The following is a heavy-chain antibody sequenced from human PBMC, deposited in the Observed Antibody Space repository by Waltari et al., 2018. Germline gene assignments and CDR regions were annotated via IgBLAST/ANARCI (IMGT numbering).Heavy chain of an antibody. CDR1: GGSFSGYY. Sequence: QVQLQQWGAGLLKPSETLSLTCADYGGSFSGYYWSWIRQPPGKGLEWIGEINHSGSTNYNPSLKSRVTISVDTSKNQFSLKLSSVTAADTAVYYCARVPLWNDSAFDIWGQGTMVTVSS. J-gene: IGHJ3*02. CDR3: ARVPLWNDSAFDI. D-gene: IGHD1-1*01. V-gene: IGHV4-34*01. CDR2: INHSGST.